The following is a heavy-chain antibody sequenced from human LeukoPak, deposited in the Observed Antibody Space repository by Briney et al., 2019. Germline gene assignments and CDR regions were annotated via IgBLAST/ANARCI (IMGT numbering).Heavy chain of an antibody. CDR1: GGSISSSSYY. J-gene: IGHJ3*02. CDR2: IYYSGST. Sequence: SETLSLTCTVSGGSISSSSYYWGWIRQPPGKGLEWIGSIYYSGSTYYNPSLKSRVTISVDTSKNQFSLKLSSVTAADTAVYYCASRVSDYGSGSFESDAFDIWGQGTMVTVSS. V-gene: IGHV4-39*01. CDR3: ASRVSDYGSGSFESDAFDI. D-gene: IGHD3-10*01.